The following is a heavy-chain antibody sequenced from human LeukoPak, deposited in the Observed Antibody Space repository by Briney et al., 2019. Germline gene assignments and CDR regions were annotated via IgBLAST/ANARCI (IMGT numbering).Heavy chain of an antibody. D-gene: IGHD1-26*01. CDR3: ASSRLVGATFPFDY. Sequence: PSETLSLTCTVSGGSFSSYYWSWIRQFPGKGLEYIGYIYYSGSTNYNPSLKSRVAMSVDTSKNQFSLKLSSVTAADTAVYYCASSRLVGATFPFDYWGQGTLVTVSS. J-gene: IGHJ4*02. V-gene: IGHV4-59*12. CDR2: IYYSGST. CDR1: GGSFSSYY.